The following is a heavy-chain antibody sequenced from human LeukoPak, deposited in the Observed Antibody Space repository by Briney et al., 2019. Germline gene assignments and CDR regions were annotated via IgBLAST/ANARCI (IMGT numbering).Heavy chain of an antibody. CDR2: TYCRSKWYN. D-gene: IGHD6-13*01. CDR1: GDSVSSNSAA. V-gene: IGHV6-1*01. CDR3: ARGTSSPERDYYGMDV. Sequence: SQTLSLTCAISGDSVSSNSAAWNWIRQSPSRGLEWLGRTYCRSKWYNDYAVSVKSRITINPDTSKNQFSPQLNSVTPEDTAVYYCARGTSSPERDYYGMDVWGQGTTGTVSS. J-gene: IGHJ6*02.